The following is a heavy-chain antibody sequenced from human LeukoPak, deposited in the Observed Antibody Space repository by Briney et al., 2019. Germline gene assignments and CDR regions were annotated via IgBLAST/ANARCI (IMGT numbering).Heavy chain of an antibody. CDR1: GGSISSSSYY. Sequence: SETLSLTCTVSGGSISSSSYYWGWIRQPPGKGLVCIGSLYYTGSTYYNPSLKRRVTISVDTSKNQFSLKLSSVSAADTAVYYCARHALTTVTDGFDYWGQGTLVTLSS. CDR2: LYYTGST. J-gene: IGHJ4*02. D-gene: IGHD4-17*01. CDR3: ARHALTTVTDGFDY. V-gene: IGHV4-39*01.